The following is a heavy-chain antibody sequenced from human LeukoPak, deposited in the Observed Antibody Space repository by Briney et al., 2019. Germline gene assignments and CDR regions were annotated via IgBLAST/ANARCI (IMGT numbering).Heavy chain of an antibody. CDR2: ISGSGGST. J-gene: IGHJ4*02. V-gene: IGHV3-23*01. Sequence: QPGGSLRLSCAASGFTFSSYAMSWARQAPGKGLEWVSGISGSGGSTYYADSVKGRFTISRDNSKNTLYLQMNSLRAEDTAVYYCAKGRYYYDSSGYWQFDYWGQGTLVTVSS. CDR3: AKGRYYYDSSGYWQFDY. D-gene: IGHD3-22*01. CDR1: GFTFSSYA.